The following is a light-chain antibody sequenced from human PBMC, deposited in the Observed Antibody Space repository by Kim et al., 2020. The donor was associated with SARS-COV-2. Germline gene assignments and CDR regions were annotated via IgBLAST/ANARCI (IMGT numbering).Light chain of an antibody. CDR2: LERSGRY. CDR1: SSYSAYG. V-gene: IGLV4-60*03. Sequence: SVKLQCTLRSSYSAYGMDWHQQQAGKAPRYLMNLERSGRYNKEEGVPDRFSASMSGDDRYLIISNVQAEDEAVYYCQTWDRNILVFGPGTKVTVL. CDR3: QTWDRNILV. J-gene: IGLJ1*01.